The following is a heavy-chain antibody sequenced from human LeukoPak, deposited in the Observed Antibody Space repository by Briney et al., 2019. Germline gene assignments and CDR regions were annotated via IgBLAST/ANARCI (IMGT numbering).Heavy chain of an antibody. CDR2: ISVYNVNT. CDR3: ARDRDGYNGGGY. Sequence: ASVKVSCKASGYTFSSYGISWVRQAPGQGLEWMGWISVYNVNTNYAQKLQGRVTMTTDTSTSTAYMELRSLRSDDTAVYYCARDRDGYNGGGYWGQGTLVTVSS. CDR1: GYTFSSYG. J-gene: IGHJ4*02. V-gene: IGHV1-18*01. D-gene: IGHD5-24*01.